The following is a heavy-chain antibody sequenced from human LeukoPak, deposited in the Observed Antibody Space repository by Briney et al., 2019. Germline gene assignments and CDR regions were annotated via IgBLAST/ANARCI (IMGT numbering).Heavy chain of an antibody. CDR2: INSDGSST. J-gene: IGHJ6*02. CDR3: ARATGYCSSTSCYAEYYYYYGMDV. D-gene: IGHD2-2*01. CDR1: GFTFSSYW. Sequence: GGSLRLPCAASGFTFSSYWMHWVRQAPGKGLVWVSRINSDGSSTSYADSVKGRFTMSRDNAKNTLYLQMNSLRGEDTAVYYCARATGYCSSTSCYAEYYYYYGMDVWGQGTTVTASS. V-gene: IGHV3-74*01.